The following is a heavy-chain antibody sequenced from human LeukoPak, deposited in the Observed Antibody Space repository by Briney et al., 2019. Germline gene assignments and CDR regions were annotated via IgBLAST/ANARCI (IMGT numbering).Heavy chain of an antibody. Sequence: SVKVSCKTSGYTFTGYYIHWVRQAPGQGLEWMGGIIPMFGTADYAQKLQGRVTITADKSTSTAYMELSSLRSEDTAVYYCARGGDGYNLDYYYYMDVRGKGTTVTVSS. V-gene: IGHV1-69*06. CDR3: ARGGDGYNLDYYYYMDV. D-gene: IGHD5-24*01. J-gene: IGHJ6*03. CDR2: IIPMFGTA. CDR1: GYTFTGYY.